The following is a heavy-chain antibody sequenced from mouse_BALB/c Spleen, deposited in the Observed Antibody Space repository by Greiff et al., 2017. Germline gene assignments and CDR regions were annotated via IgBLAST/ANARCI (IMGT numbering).Heavy chain of an antibody. J-gene: IGHJ2*01. CDR1: GYTFTSYV. CDR3: ASYYYGSKRLYFDY. CDR2: INPYNDGT. Sequence: VQLKQSGPELVKPGASVKMSCKASGYTFTSYVMHWVKQKPGQGLEWIGYINPYNDGTKYNEKFKGKATLTSDKSSSTAYMELSSLTSEDSAVYYCASYYYGSKRLYFDYWGQGTTLTVSS. V-gene: IGHV1-14*01. D-gene: IGHD1-1*01.